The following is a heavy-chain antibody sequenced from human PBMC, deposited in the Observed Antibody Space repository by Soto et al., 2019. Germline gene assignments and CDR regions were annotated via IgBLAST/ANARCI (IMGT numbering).Heavy chain of an antibody. J-gene: IGHJ4*02. V-gene: IGHV3-7*03. Sequence: EVQLLESGGGLVQPGGSLRLSCAASGFTFSSYAMSWVRQAPGKGLEWVAKIKEAGSEKYYADSVKGRFIISRDNARNSVYLQMNSLRAEDTAVYYCARVRPGNYRDYWGQGTLVTVSS. CDR3: ARVRPGNYRDY. CDR2: IKEAGSEK. D-gene: IGHD3-10*01. CDR1: GFTFSSYA.